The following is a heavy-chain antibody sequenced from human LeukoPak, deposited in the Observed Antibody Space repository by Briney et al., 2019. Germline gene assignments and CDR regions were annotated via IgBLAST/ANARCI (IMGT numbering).Heavy chain of an antibody. V-gene: IGHV3-33*01. J-gene: IGHJ4*02. CDR3: ARDKGYNYGYSMDY. CDR1: GFTFSSYG. D-gene: IGHD5-18*01. CDR2: IWYDGSNK. Sequence: GGSLRLSCAASGFTFSSYGMHWVRQAPGKGLEWVAVIWYDGSNKYYADSVKGRFTISRDNSKNTLYLQMNSLRAEDTAVYYCARDKGYNYGYSMDYWGQGTLVTVSS.